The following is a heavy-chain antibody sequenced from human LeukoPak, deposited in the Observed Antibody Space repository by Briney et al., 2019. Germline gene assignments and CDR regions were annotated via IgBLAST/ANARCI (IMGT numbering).Heavy chain of an antibody. CDR1: GYTFTSYY. CDR2: INPNSGGT. CDR3: ARVSGTYSSGSFDY. Sequence: GASVKVSCKASGYTFTSYYMHWVRQAPGQGLEWMGWINPNSGGTNYAQKFQGRVTMTRDTSISTAYMELSRLRSDDTAVYYCARVSGTYSSGSFDYWGQGTLVTVSS. J-gene: IGHJ4*02. V-gene: IGHV1-2*02. D-gene: IGHD6-19*01.